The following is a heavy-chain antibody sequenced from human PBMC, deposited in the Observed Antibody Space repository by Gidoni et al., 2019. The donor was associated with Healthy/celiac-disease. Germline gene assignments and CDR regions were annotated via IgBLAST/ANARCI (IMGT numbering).Heavy chain of an antibody. D-gene: IGHD3-16*01. J-gene: IGHJ4*02. CDR3: ARVRGGSYVDY. CDR1: GFTFGDYS. V-gene: IGHV3-49*05. Sequence: EVQLVESGGGLVKPGRSLRLSCTASGFTFGDYSMSWFRQAPGKGVEWVGFIRSKVYGGTTEYAASVRGRFTISRDDSKSIAYLQMNSRKTEDTAVLYCARVRGGSYVDYWGQGTLVTVSS. CDR2: IRSKVYGGTT.